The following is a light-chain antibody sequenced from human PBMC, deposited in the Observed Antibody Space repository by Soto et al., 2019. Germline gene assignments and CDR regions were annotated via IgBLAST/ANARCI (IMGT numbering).Light chain of an antibody. Sequence: QSALTQPASVSGYPGQSITISCTGSSSDVGGYNYVSWYQHHPGKAPKLMIYEVSNRPSGVSNRFSGSKSDNTASLTISGLQSEDEADYYCSSYTSSSTVVFGGGTKVTVL. J-gene: IGLJ3*02. CDR3: SSYTSSSTVV. CDR2: EVS. V-gene: IGLV2-14*01. CDR1: SSDVGGYNY.